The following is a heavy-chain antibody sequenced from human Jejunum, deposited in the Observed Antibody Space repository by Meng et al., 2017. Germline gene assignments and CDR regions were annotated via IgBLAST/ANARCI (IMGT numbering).Heavy chain of an antibody. V-gene: IGHV4-61*01. CDR1: GVSVNSGFYY. CDR3: TGGPDSAKSGY. J-gene: IGHJ4*02. CDR2: FHHSGSA. Sequence: QVQLQQSGPGLVRPSETLSLTCTVSGVSVNSGFYYCNWVRQPPGKGLEFIGSFHHSGSAHYNASLEGRVTMSLDTSKNQFSLRLTSVTAADSALYYCTGGPDSAKSGYWGQGTLVTVSS. D-gene: IGHD1-14*01.